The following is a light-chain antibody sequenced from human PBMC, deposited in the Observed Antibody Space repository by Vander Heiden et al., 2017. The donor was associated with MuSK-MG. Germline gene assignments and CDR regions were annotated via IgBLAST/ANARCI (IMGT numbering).Light chain of an antibody. CDR3: QTWGTGVYVV. CDR1: SGHSSYA. CDR2: LNSDGSH. V-gene: IGLV4-69*01. Sequence: QLVLTQSPSASASFGASVKLTCTLSSGHSSYAIAWHQQQPEKGPRYLMRLNSDGSHTRGDGIPDRFSGSSSGAERYLTISSLQSDDEADYYCQTWGTGVYVVFGGGTKLTVL. J-gene: IGLJ2*01.